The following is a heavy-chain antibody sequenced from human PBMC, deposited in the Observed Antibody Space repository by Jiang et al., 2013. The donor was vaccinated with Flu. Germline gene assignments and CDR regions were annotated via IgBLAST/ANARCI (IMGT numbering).Heavy chain of an antibody. D-gene: IGHD5-18*01. J-gene: IGHJ4*02. Sequence: LSCTVSGGSISSYYWSWIRQPPGKGLEWIGYIYYSGSTNYNPSLKSRVTISVDTSKNQFSLKLSSVTAADTAVYYCARDNVQLRGFDYWGQGTLVTVSS. CDR2: IYYSGST. CDR1: GGSISSYY. CDR3: ARDNVQLRGFDY. V-gene: IGHV4-59*01.